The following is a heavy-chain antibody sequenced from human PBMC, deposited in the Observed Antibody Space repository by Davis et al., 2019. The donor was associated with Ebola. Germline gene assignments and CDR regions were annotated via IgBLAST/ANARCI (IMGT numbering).Heavy chain of an antibody. CDR1: GFTFSDYY. CDR3: ARLTLAGGYYFDY. D-gene: IGHD3-10*01. CDR2: ISSSGSTI. V-gene: IGHV3-11*04. J-gene: IGHJ4*02. Sequence: GESLKISCAASGFTFSDYYMSWIRQAPGKGLEWVSYISSSGSTIYYADSVKGRFTISRDNAKNSLYLQMNSLRAEDTAVYYCARLTLAGGYYFDYWGQGTLVTVSS.